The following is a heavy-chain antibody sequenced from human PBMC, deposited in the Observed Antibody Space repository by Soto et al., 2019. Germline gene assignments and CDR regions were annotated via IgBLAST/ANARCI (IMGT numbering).Heavy chain of an antibody. V-gene: IGHV1-69*01. CDR1: GGTFSSYA. J-gene: IGHJ4*02. D-gene: IGHD5-12*01. CDR2: IIPIFGTA. CDR3: ARVTPRRDGYAYLYYFDC. Sequence: QVQLVQSGAEVKKPGSSVKVSCKASGGTFSSYAISWVRQAPGQGLEWMGGIIPIFGTANYAQKFQGRVTITADESTSTAYMELSSLRSEDTAVYYCARVTPRRDGYAYLYYFDCWGQGTLVTVSS.